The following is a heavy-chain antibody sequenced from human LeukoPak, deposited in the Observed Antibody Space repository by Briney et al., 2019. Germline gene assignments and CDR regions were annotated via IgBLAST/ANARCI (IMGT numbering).Heavy chain of an antibody. J-gene: IGHJ4*02. D-gene: IGHD2-21*01. CDR2: FDPENNER. CDR3: AAEMTSIVPDY. CDR1: GHPLSELP. V-gene: IGHV1-24*01. Sequence: GASVKVSCKVSGHPLSELPMYWVRQAPGKGLEWMGGFDPENNERLCAQKFRGRLTMTEDTSTDTAYMELSSLRAEDTAVYYCAAEMTSIVPDYWGQGTLVSVSS.